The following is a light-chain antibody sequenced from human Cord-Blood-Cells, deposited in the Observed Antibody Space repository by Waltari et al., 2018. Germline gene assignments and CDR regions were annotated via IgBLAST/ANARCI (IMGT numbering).Light chain of an antibody. J-gene: IGKJ5*01. CDR1: QSVSSN. CDR3: QQYNNWPPIT. Sequence: EIVMTQSPATLSVSPGERATLSCRASQSVSSNLAWYQQKRGQAPRLLIYGASTRATGIPARFIGSGSGTEFTLSISSLQYEDFAVYYCQQYNNWPPITFGQGTRLEI. CDR2: GAS. V-gene: IGKV3-15*01.